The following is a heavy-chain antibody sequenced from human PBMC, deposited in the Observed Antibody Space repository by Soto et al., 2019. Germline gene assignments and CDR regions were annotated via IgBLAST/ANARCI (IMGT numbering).Heavy chain of an antibody. Sequence: QVQLVQSGAEVKKPGSSVKVSCKASGGTFSSYAISWVRQARGQGLEWMGGIIPIFGTANYAQKFQGRVTITADESTSTAYMELSSLRSEDTAVYYCARDRGATVTTHLGENFDYWGQGTLVTVSS. CDR2: IIPIFGTA. V-gene: IGHV1-69*01. D-gene: IGHD4-17*01. CDR3: ARDRGATVTTHLGENFDY. J-gene: IGHJ4*02. CDR1: GGTFSSYA.